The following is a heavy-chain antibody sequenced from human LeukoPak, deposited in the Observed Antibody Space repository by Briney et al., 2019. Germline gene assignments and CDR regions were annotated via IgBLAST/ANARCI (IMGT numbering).Heavy chain of an antibody. D-gene: IGHD3-22*01. CDR1: GGTFSSYA. CDR3: MMVVDYYYYGMDV. J-gene: IGHJ6*02. CDR2: IIPIYGTA. V-gene: IGHV1-69*13. Sequence: ASGKVSCKASGGTFSSYAISWVRQAPGQGLEWMGGIIPIYGTANYAQKFQGKVTITADESTSTAYIKLTSLRSEDTAVYYCMMVVDYYYYGMDVWGQGTTVTVSS.